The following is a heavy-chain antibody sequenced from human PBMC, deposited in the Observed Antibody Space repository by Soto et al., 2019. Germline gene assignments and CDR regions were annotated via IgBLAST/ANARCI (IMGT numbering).Heavy chain of an antibody. D-gene: IGHD2-2*01. CDR3: ARDCSSSSCSVWRY. CDR2: ITGSGDKT. J-gene: IGHJ4*02. CDR1: GFSLNNYA. V-gene: IGHV3-23*01. Sequence: GGSLRLSCAASGFSLNNYAMTWVRQAPGKGLEWVSGITGSGDKTYYADSVKGRFIISRDNSENTLYLQMNSLRAEDTALYYCARDCSSSSCSVWRYWGQGTQVTVSP.